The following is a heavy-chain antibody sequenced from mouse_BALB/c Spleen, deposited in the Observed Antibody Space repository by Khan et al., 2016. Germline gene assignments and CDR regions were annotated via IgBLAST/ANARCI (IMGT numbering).Heavy chain of an antibody. D-gene: IGHD1-1*01. CDR3: ARAGYYGYLAY. CDR1: GFDFRRYW. CDR2: INPDSRTI. J-gene: IGHJ3*01. V-gene: IGHV4-1*02. Sequence: EVKLLESGGGLVQPGGSLKLSCAASGFDFRRYWMSWVRQAPGKGLEWIGEINPDSRTINYSPSLKDKFTISRDNAKSTLYLQMSKVRSEDTALYYCARAGYYGYLAYWGQGTLVSVSA.